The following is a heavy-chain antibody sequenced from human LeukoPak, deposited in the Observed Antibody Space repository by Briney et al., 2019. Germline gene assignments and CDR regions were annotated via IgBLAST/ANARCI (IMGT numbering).Heavy chain of an antibody. V-gene: IGHV3-23*01. CDR1: GFTFSDYG. D-gene: IGHD6-13*01. Sequence: GGSLRLSCAASGFTFSDYGMSWVRQAPGKGLEWVSAISGSGDSTNYADSVKGRFTISRDNSKNTLYLQMNSLRAEDTAVYYCAKPHPPAAAGTFRYNFFDPWGQGTLVTVSS. CDR2: ISGSGDST. J-gene: IGHJ5*02. CDR3: AKPHPPAAAGTFRYNFFDP.